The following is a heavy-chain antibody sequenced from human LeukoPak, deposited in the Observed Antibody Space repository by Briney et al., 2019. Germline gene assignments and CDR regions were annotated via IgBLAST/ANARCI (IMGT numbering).Heavy chain of an antibody. CDR2: ISSSSSTI. Sequence: PGGSLRLSCAASGFTFSSYSMNWVRQAPGKGLEWVSYISSSSSTIYYADSVKGRFTISRDNAKNSLYLQMNSLRAEDTAVYYCARLPQWIHYDILTGYLYFDYWGQGTLVTVSS. J-gene: IGHJ4*02. D-gene: IGHD3-9*01. V-gene: IGHV3-48*04. CDR1: GFTFSSYS. CDR3: ARLPQWIHYDILTGYLYFDY.